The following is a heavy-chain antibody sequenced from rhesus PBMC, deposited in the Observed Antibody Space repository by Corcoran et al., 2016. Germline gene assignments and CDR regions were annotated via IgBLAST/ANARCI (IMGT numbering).Heavy chain of an antibody. CDR3: ARSPSGNYYYFDL. V-gene: IGHV4S11*01. CDR1: GGSIGKTY. CDR2: IYGSGST. J-gene: IGHJ1*01. D-gene: IGHD4-35*01. Sequence: QVQLQESGPGLVKPSETLSLTCAVSGGSIGKTYWTWIRQAPGKGLEWIGYIYGSGSTNYNPSLKSRVTLSVDTSKNQFSLKLTSLTAADTAVYYCARSPSGNYYYFDLWGQGALLTVS.